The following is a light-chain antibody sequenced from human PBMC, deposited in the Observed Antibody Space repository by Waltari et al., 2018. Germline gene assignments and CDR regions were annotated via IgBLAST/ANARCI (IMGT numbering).Light chain of an antibody. Sequence: QTVVTQEPSLTVSPGGTVTLTCASSTGAVTSGSFPTWFQQRPGKPPRSLFYRANHKHSWTPASFSGYLIGGKDALTLSGVQHEDEAEYYCLLFYGGAYVFGTGTKLTVL. J-gene: IGLJ1*01. CDR2: RAN. CDR1: TGAVTSGSF. V-gene: IGLV7-43*01. CDR3: LLFYGGAYV.